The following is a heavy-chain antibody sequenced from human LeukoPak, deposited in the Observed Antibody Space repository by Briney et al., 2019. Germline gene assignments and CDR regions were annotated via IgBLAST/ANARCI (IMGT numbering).Heavy chain of an antibody. CDR3: ARAGEGTSSPLTH. D-gene: IGHD2-2*01. CDR1: GGSIRSFY. CDR2: IYTSGTT. Sequence: SETLSLTCTVSGGSIRSFYWSWVRQPAGKGLEWIGRIYTSGTTSYNPSFKSRVTMSVDTSKNQFSLNVSSLTAADTAVYYCARAGEGTSSPLTHWAQEALLTVS. J-gene: IGHJ1*01. V-gene: IGHV4-4*07.